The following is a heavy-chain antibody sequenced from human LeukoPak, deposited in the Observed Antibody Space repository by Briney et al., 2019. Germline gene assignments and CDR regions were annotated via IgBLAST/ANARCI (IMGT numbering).Heavy chain of an antibody. V-gene: IGHV3-23*01. CDR1: GFTFSSYA. D-gene: IGHD3-10*01. CDR3: AKVGYYGSGSYRDWFDP. J-gene: IGHJ5*02. Sequence: PGGSLRLSCAASGFTFSSYAMSWVRQAPGKGLEWVSAISGSGGSTYYADSVKGRFTISRDNSKNTLYLQMNSLRAEDTAVYYCAKVGYYGSGSYRDWFDPWGQGTLVTVSS. CDR2: ISGSGGST.